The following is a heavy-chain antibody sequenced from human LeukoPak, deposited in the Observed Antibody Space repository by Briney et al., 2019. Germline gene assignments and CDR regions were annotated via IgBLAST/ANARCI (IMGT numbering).Heavy chain of an antibody. CDR1: GYTFTSYG. J-gene: IGHJ6*03. D-gene: IGHD2-15*01. Sequence: ASVKVSCKASGYTFTSYGISWVRQAPGQGLEWMGWISAYNGNTNYAQKFQGRVTITRNTSISTAYMELSSLRSEDTAVYYCARGRKEVVAATVFYYYYYMDVWGKGTTVTVSS. CDR3: ARGRKEVVAATVFYYYYYMDV. V-gene: IGHV1-18*01. CDR2: ISAYNGNT.